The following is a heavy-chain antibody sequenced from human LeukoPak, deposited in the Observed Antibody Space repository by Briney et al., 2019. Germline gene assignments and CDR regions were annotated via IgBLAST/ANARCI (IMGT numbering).Heavy chain of an antibody. CDR2: INPNSGGT. Sequence: GASVKVSCKASGGTFSSYAISWVRQAPGQGLEWMGWINPNSGGTNYAQKFQGRVTMTRDTSISTAYMDLSRLRSDDTAVYYCARLGENGLLTGYFYPWGQGTLVTVSS. CDR3: ARLGENGLLTGYFYP. J-gene: IGHJ5*02. CDR1: GGTFSSYA. D-gene: IGHD3-9*01. V-gene: IGHV1-2*02.